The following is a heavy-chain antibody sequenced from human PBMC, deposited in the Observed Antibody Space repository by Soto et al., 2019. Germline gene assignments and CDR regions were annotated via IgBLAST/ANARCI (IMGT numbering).Heavy chain of an antibody. D-gene: IGHD3-22*01. CDR3: ARGAEDSSGYYYPLVDS. V-gene: IGHV4-30-4*01. J-gene: IGHJ4*02. Sequence: SETLSLTCTVSGGSISSGDYYWSWIRQPPGKGLEWIGYIYYSGSTYYNPSLKSRVTISVDTAKNQFSLKLSSVTAADTAVYYCARGAEDSSGYYYPLVDSWGQGTLVTV. CDR2: IYYSGST. CDR1: GGSISSGDYY.